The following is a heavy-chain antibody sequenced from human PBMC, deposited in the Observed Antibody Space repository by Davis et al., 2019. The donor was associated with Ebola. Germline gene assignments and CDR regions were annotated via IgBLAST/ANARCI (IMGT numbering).Heavy chain of an antibody. CDR3: ARGARYVSGWFDY. V-gene: IGHV4-34*01. D-gene: IGHD3-16*01. J-gene: IGHJ5*01. Sequence: SETLSLTCAVYGGSFSGYYWSWIRQPPGKGLEWIGEIIHSRRTNYNPSLESRVTISVDTSNNQFSLNLLSVTAADSAVYYCARGARYVSGWFDYWGQGILVTVSS. CDR2: IIHSRRT. CDR1: GGSFSGYY.